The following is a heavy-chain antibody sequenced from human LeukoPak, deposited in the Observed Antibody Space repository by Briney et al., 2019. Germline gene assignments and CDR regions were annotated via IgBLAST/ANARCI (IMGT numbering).Heavy chain of an antibody. CDR1: GGSISSGGYY. CDR2: IYSSGSP. CDR3: ARRVAVVGSNWFDP. J-gene: IGHJ5*02. Sequence: SETLSLTCAVSGGSISSGGYYWSWIRQPPGKGLEWIGYIYSSGSPNYTPSLKSRVTISVDTSKNQFSLMLKSVTAADTAVYYCARRVAVVGSNWFDPWGQGTLVTVSS. V-gene: IGHV4-61*08. D-gene: IGHD6-13*01.